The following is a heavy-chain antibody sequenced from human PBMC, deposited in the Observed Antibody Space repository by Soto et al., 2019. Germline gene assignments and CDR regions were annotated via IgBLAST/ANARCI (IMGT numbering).Heavy chain of an antibody. CDR1: GYTFTGYY. D-gene: IGHD3-22*01. CDR3: ARDYGSGYIFDY. V-gene: IGHV1-2*04. CDR2: INPNSGGT. Sequence: ASVKVSCTDSGYTFTGYYMHWVRQAPGQGLEWMGWINPNSGGTNYAQKFQGWVTMTRDTSISTAYMELSRLRSDDTAVYYCARDYGSGYIFDYWGQGTLVTVSS. J-gene: IGHJ4*02.